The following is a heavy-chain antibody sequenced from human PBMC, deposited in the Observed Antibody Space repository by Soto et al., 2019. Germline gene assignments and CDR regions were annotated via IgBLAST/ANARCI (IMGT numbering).Heavy chain of an antibody. CDR3: ATERGGCNRGDFEF. V-gene: IGHV1-69*01. D-gene: IGHD2-15*01. CDR1: GGTFNSYA. CDR2: IIPDFGTG. Sequence: QVLLVHSGAEVREPGSSVSVSCKACGGTFNSYAISWVRQAPGQGLEWMGGIIPDFGTGNSAQKFRGRVSITADASTTTVYMGLSGLTLEDTAVYYCATERGGCNRGDFEFWGQGTQVTVS. J-gene: IGHJ4*02.